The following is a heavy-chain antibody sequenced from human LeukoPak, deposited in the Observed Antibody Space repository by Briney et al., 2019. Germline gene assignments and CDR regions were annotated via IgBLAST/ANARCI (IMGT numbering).Heavy chain of an antibody. CDR1: GGSISSSSYY. J-gene: IGHJ4*02. Sequence: SETLSLTCTVSGGSISSSSYYWGWIRQPPGKGLEWIGSIYYSGSTYYNPSLKSRFTISVDTSKNQFSLKLSSVTAADTAVYYCARTDYGGRRHFDYWGQGTLVTVSS. CDR2: IYYSGST. V-gene: IGHV4-39*01. D-gene: IGHD4-23*01. CDR3: ARTDYGGRRHFDY.